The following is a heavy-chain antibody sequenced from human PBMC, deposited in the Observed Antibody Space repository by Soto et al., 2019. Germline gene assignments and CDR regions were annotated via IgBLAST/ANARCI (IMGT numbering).Heavy chain of an antibody. CDR1: GFSLSTSGVG. Sequence: TLVNPTQTLTLTCTFSGFSLSTSGVGVGWIRQPPGKALEWLGLLYWDGDKRYSPSLKTRLTITKDTSKNQVVLTMTNVDPVDTATYYCVHRPYQTLLYRAFYFDPWGQGTLVTVYS. D-gene: IGHD2-2*01. V-gene: IGHV2-5*02. CDR3: VHRPYQTLLYRAFYFDP. J-gene: IGHJ5*02. CDR2: LYWDGDK.